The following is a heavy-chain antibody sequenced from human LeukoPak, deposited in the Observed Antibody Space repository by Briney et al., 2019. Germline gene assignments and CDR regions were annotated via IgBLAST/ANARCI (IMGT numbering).Heavy chain of an antibody. CDR3: ARGRQYSTGWYYFDY. D-gene: IGHD6-19*01. J-gene: IGHJ4*02. Sequence: GGSLRLSCAASGFTFSSNYMSWVRQAPGKGLEWVSGINSGGSTYYADSMKGRISISRDNSKNTLYLQKNCLRAEDTADYYCARGRQYSTGWYYFDYWGQGTLVTVSS. CDR2: INSGGST. V-gene: IGHV3-53*01. CDR1: GFTFSSNY.